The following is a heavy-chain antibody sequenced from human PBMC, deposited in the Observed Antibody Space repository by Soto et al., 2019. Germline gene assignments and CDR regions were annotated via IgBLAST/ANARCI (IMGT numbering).Heavy chain of an antibody. J-gene: IGHJ4*02. CDR2: ISSSSSYI. CDR3: ARDLSYSEVAAPFDH. V-gene: IGHV3-21*01. D-gene: IGHD6-13*01. Sequence: PVGSLRLSCESSVFTFSSYTMNCVRHSPGKGLEWVSSISSSSSYIFYADSVNGRFTISRDNAKNSLFLQMSSLRVDDTAVYFCARDLSYSEVAAPFDHWGQGTQVTVSS. CDR1: VFTFSSYT.